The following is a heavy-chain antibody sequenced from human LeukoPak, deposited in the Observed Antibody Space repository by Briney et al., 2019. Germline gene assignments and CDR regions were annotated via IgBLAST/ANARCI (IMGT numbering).Heavy chain of an antibody. CDR2: IYRSGST. CDR1: GGSISSSNW. CDR3: ARPAAGTWYFDY. D-gene: IGHD6-13*01. V-gene: IGHV4-4*02. J-gene: IGHJ4*02. Sequence: PSGTLSLTCAVSGGSISSSNWWSWVRQPPGERLEWIGEIYRSGSTDYTPSLTSRVTISVDKSKNQFSLKLRSVTAADTAVYYCARPAAGTWYFDYWGQGTLVTVSS.